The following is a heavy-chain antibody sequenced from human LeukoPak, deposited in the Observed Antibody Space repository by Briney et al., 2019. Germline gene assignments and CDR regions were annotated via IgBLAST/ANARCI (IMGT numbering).Heavy chain of an antibody. Sequence: SETLSLTCTVAGGSLSSYYWSWIRQPAGKGLEWIGRIYTSGSTNYNPSLKGRVTMSVDTSKNQFSLKLSSVTAADTAVYYCARGDPMTTVINGEFDYWGQGTLVTVSS. V-gene: IGHV4-4*07. J-gene: IGHJ4*02. CDR2: IYTSGST. D-gene: IGHD4-17*01. CDR3: ARGDPMTTVINGEFDY. CDR1: GGSLSSYY.